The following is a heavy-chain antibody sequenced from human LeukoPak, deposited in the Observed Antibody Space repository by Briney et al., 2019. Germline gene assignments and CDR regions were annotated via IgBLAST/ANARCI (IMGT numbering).Heavy chain of an antibody. V-gene: IGHV3-23*01. CDR2: INGRGDGP. D-gene: IGHD3-16*02. J-gene: IGHJ4*02. CDR3: AKDSPLSQGRHPYYFDY. Sequence: GGSLRLSCAASGFSFSSFAMTWVRQSPGKGLEWVSSINGRGDGPFYADPVKGRFTISRDNSKNTVDLQLNSLRDGDTALYYYAKDSPLSQGRHPYYFDYWGLGTLVTVSS. CDR1: GFSFSSFA.